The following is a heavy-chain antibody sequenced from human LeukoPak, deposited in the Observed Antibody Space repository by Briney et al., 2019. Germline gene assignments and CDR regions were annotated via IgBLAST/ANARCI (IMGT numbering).Heavy chain of an antibody. V-gene: IGHV3-21*01. CDR1: GFTFSSYG. D-gene: IGHD1-26*01. CDR3: ARDLGGSYYSAFDI. CDR2: ISSSSSYI. J-gene: IGHJ3*02. Sequence: NPGGSLRLSCAASGFTFSSYGMHWVRQAPGKGLEWVSSISSSSSYIYYADSVKGRFTISRDNAKNSLYLQMNSLRAEDTAVYYCARDLGGSYYSAFDIWGQGTMVTVSS.